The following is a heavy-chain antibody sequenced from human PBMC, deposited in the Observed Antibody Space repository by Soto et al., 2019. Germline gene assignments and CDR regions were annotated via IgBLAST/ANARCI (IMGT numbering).Heavy chain of an antibody. CDR3: ARYGYKEGFFDY. CDR2: IYYTGST. J-gene: IGHJ4*02. V-gene: IGHV4-59*02. D-gene: IGHD5-12*01. Sequence: SETLSLTCTVSGDSVSTYYWSWVRQPPGKGLEWIGYIYYTGSTNYSPSLKSRVTISVDTSKNQFSLRLRSVTAADTAVYYCARYGYKEGFFDYWGPGTLVTVSS. CDR1: GDSVSTYY.